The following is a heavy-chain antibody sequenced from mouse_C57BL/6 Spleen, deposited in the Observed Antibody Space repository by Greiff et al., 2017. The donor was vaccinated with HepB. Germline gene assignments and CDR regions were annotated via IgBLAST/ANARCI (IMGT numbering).Heavy chain of an antibody. CDR2: IYPGDGDT. CDR3: ARSYYSKGGTMDY. J-gene: IGHJ4*01. D-gene: IGHD2-5*01. Sequence: QVQLQQSGSELVKPGASVKISCKASGYAFSSSWMNWVKQRPGKGLEWIGRIYPGDGDTNYNGKFKGKATLTADKSSSTAYMQLSSLTSEDSAVYFCARSYYSKGGTMDYWGQGTSVTVSS. V-gene: IGHV1-82*01. CDR1: GYAFSSSW.